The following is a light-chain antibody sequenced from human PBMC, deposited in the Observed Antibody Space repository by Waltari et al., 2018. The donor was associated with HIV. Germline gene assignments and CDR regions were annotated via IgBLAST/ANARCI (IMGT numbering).Light chain of an antibody. CDR3: SSYAGSKNRVV. CDR2: EVN. CDR1: SSDIGSYDY. J-gene: IGLJ2*01. V-gene: IGLV2-8*01. Sequence: QSALTQPPSASGSPGQSVSISCTGSSSDIGSYDYVSWYQQHPGNVPKLIIYEVNRRPSRVPDRFSGSQSGNTASLTVSGLQAEDEATYYCSSYAGSKNRVVFGGGTFLTVL.